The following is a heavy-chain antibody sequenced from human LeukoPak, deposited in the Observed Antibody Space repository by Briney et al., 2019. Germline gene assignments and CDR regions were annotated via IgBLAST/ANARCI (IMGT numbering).Heavy chain of an antibody. J-gene: IGHJ4*02. CDR2: ISYDGSNK. Sequence: GGSLTLSCAASGFTFSSYGMHWVRHAPGKGLEWVAVISYDGSNKYYADSVKGRFTISRDNSKNTLYLQMNSLRAEDTAVYYCAPGDPMGSKWGQGTLVTVTS. CDR1: GFTFSSYG. CDR3: APGDPMGSK. V-gene: IGHV3-30*03. D-gene: IGHD1-26*01.